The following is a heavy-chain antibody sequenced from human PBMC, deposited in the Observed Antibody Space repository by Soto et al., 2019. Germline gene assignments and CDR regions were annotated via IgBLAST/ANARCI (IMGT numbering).Heavy chain of an antibody. Sequence: PGGSLRLSCAASGFTFSSYGMHWVRQAPGKGLEWVAVIWYDGSNKYYADSVKGRFTISRDNSKNTLYLQMNSLRAEDTAVYYCARDTRPIAARLLDYWGQGTLVTVSS. CDR3: ARDTRPIAARLLDY. D-gene: IGHD6-6*01. CDR2: IWYDGSNK. V-gene: IGHV3-33*01. CDR1: GFTFSSYG. J-gene: IGHJ4*02.